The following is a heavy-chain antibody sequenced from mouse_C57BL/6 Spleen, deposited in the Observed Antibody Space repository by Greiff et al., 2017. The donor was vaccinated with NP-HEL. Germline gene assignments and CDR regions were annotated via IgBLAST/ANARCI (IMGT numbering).Heavy chain of an antibody. CDR1: GYTFTNYW. CDR2: IYPGGGYT. J-gene: IGHJ2*01. Sequence: QVQLQQSGAELVRPGTSVKMSCKASGYTFTNYWIGWAKQRPGHGLEWIGDIYPGGGYTNYNEKFKGKATLTADKSSSTAYMQFSSLTSEDSAIYYCARGAPNYYGSRVYYFDYWGQGTTLTVSS. V-gene: IGHV1-63*01. CDR3: ARGAPNYYGSRVYYFDY. D-gene: IGHD1-1*01.